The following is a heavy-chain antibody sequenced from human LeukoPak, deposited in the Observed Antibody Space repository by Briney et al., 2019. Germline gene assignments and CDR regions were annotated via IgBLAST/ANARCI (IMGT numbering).Heavy chain of an antibody. CDR1: GFSFRNYA. V-gene: IGHV3-64*02. CDR3: ARDRPGDGYNSD. J-gene: IGHJ4*02. CDR2: INTDGRIT. Sequence: GGSLRLSCVASGFSFRNYAIHWVRQAPGKGLEYVSVINTDGRITYYADSVKGRFTISRDNSKNTVYLQMGSLRGEDTAVYYCARDRPGDGYNSDWGQGTLVTVSS. D-gene: IGHD5-12*01.